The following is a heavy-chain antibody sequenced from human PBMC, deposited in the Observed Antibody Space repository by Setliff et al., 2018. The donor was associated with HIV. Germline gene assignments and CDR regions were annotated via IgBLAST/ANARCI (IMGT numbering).Heavy chain of an antibody. J-gene: IGHJ5*02. CDR1: GYTFTSYG. V-gene: IGHV1-18*01. D-gene: IGHD3-10*01. CDR3: ARTKIFSAGFRGYLTGPINWFDP. Sequence: ASVKVSCKASGYTFTSYGISWVRQAPGQGLEWMVWISAYNGNTNYAQKLQGRVTMTTDTSTSTAYMELRSLRSDDTAVYYCARTKIFSAGFRGYLTGPINWFDPWGQGTLVTVSA. CDR2: ISAYNGNT.